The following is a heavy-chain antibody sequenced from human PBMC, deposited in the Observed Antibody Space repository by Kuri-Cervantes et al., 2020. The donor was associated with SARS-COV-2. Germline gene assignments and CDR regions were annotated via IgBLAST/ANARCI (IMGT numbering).Heavy chain of an antibody. V-gene: IGHV3-74*01. Sequence: GGSLRLSCAASGFTFSSYWMHWVRQAPGKGLVWVSRINSDGSSTSYADSVKGRFTISRDNAKNTLYLQMNSLRAEDTAVYYCAREYYDFWSGYYYGVDVWGQGTTVTVSS. D-gene: IGHD3-3*01. CDR1: GFTFSSYW. CDR2: INSDGSST. CDR3: AREYYDFWSGYYYGVDV. J-gene: IGHJ6*02.